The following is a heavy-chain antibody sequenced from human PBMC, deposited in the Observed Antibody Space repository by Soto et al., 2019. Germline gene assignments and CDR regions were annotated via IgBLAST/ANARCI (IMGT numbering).Heavy chain of an antibody. D-gene: IGHD2-15*01. CDR1: GFTFSSYA. CDR2: VSIGGST. CDR3: AKRRGAGGHLDY. V-gene: IGHV3-23*01. Sequence: DVQLLESGGGLVQPEGSLRLSCAASGFTFSSYAMGWVRQGPGKGLEWVAVVSIGGSTHYADSVRGLFTISRDNSKNKLSLQMNSLTAEDTAVYFCAKRRGAGGHLDYWGQGALVTVSS. J-gene: IGHJ4*02.